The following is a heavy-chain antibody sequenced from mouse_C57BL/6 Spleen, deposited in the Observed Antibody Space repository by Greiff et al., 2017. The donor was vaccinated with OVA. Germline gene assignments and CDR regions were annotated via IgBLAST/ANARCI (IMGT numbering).Heavy chain of an antibody. CDR2: ISDGGSYT. Sequence: EVQRVESGGGLVKPGGSLKLSCAASGFTFSSYAMSWVRQTPEKRLEWVATISDGGSYTYYPDNVKGRFTISRDNAKNNLYLQMSHLKSEDTAMYYCARDRGCYYRYFDYWGQGTTLTVSS. D-gene: IGHD2-3*01. V-gene: IGHV5-4*01. CDR1: GFTFSSYA. J-gene: IGHJ2*01. CDR3: ARDRGCYYRYFDY.